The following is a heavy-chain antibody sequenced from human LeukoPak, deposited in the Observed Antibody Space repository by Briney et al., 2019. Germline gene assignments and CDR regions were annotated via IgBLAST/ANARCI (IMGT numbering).Heavy chain of an antibody. V-gene: IGHV1-69*04. CDR1: GYTFTGYY. J-gene: IGHJ4*02. CDR3: ARVEYSGWNLEY. D-gene: IGHD5-12*01. CDR2: IIPILGIA. Sequence: ASVKVSCRASGYTFTGYYMHWVRQAPGQGLEWMGRIIPILGIANYAQKFQGRVTITADKSTSTAYMELSSLRSEDTAVYYCARVEYSGWNLEYWGQGTLVTVSS.